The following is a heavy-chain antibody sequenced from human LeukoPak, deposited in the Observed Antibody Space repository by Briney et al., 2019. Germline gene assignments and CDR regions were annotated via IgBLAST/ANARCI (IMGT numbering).Heavy chain of an antibody. CDR2: ISGSGGST. D-gene: IGHD2-15*01. Sequence: GGSLRLSCAAPGFTFSSYAMSWVRQAPGKGLEWVSAISGSGGSTYYADSVKGRFTVSRDNSKNTLYLQMNSLRAEDTAVYYCAKHPEVVAATPFDYWGQGTLVIVSS. CDR1: GFTFSSYA. V-gene: IGHV3-23*01. J-gene: IGHJ4*02. CDR3: AKHPEVVAATPFDY.